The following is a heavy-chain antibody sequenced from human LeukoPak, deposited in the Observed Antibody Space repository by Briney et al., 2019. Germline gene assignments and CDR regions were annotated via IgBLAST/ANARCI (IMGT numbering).Heavy chain of an antibody. CDR1: GLTVSSTY. V-gene: IGHV3-66*01. CDR2: XXSXXXT. J-gene: IGHJ4*02. CDR3: ARDLLEWYFDY. D-gene: IGHD3-3*01. Sequence: GGSLRLSCAASGLTVSSTYMXXXXXTXXXXLXXXXVXXSXXXTXXAXXVXGXXXXXXDXXKNTLYLQMNSLRAEDTAVYYCARDLLEWYFDYWGQGTLVTVSS.